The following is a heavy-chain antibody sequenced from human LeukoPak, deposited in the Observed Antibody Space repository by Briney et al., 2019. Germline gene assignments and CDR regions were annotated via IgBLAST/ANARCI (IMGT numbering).Heavy chain of an antibody. D-gene: IGHD4-17*01. V-gene: IGHV3-21*01. CDR1: GFTFSSYS. CDR2: ISSSSNHV. Sequence: GGSLRLSCAASGFTFSSYSMNWVRQAPGKGLEWVSSISSSSNHVYYVDSVKGRFTISRDNAKNSVYLQMNSLRAEDTAVYYCARLFYGDYGYFDYWGQGTLVTVSS. CDR3: ARLFYGDYGYFDY. J-gene: IGHJ4*02.